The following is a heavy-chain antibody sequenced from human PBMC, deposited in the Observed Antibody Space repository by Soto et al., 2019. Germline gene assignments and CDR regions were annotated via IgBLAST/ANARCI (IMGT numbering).Heavy chain of an antibody. Sequence: QVQLQESGPGLVKPSETLSLTCTVSGGSISSYYWSWIRQPPGKGLEWIGYIYYSGSTNYNPSLQSRVTIAVETYKNQFLLKLSSVTATDTDVYYCAVLVVPAAMPVFYYYYDIDVLGRGTTVTVSS. CDR3: AVLVVPAAMPVFYYYYDIDV. CDR2: IYYSGST. CDR1: GGSISSYY. J-gene: IGHJ6*03. V-gene: IGHV4-59*01. D-gene: IGHD2-2*01.